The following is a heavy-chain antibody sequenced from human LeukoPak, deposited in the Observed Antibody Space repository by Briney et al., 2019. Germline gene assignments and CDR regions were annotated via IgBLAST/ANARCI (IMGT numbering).Heavy chain of an antibody. CDR1: GGSISSGGYS. Sequence: SQTLSLTCAVSGGSISSGGYSWSWIRQPPGKGLEWIGYIYHSGSTYYNPSLKSRVTISVDRPKNQFSLKLSSVTAADTAVYYCARAIAAQAYNPYFDYWGQGTLVTVSS. D-gene: IGHD6-6*01. CDR2: IYHSGST. V-gene: IGHV4-30-2*01. CDR3: ARAIAAQAYNPYFDY. J-gene: IGHJ4*02.